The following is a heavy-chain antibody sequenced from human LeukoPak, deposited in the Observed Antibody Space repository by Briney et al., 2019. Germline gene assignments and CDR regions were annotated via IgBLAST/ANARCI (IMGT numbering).Heavy chain of an antibody. CDR1: GGSISSYY. Sequence: SETLSLTCTVSGGSISSYYWSWIRQPAGKGLEWIGRIYTSGSTNYNPSLKSRVTMSVDTSKNQFSLKLSSVTAADTAVYYCARNLPVRNDGWPLFDYWGQGTLVTVSS. CDR2: IYTSGST. CDR3: ARNLPVRNDGWPLFDY. V-gene: IGHV4-4*07. D-gene: IGHD1-1*01. J-gene: IGHJ4*02.